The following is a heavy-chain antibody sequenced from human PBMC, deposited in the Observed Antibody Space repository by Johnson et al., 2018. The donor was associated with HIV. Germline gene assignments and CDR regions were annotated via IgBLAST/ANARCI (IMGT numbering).Heavy chain of an antibody. CDR1: GFTVSSNY. D-gene: IGHD2-15*01. J-gene: IGHJ3*02. V-gene: IGHV3-66*01. CDR2: IYSGGST. CDR3: AREAYCSGGSCYDAFDI. Sequence: VQLVESGGGLKQPGGSLRLSCAASGFTVSSNYMSWVRQAPGKGLEWVSVIYSGGSTYYADSVKGRFTISKDNSKNTLYLQMNSLRAEDTAVYYCAREAYCSGGSCYDAFDIWGQGTMVTVSS.